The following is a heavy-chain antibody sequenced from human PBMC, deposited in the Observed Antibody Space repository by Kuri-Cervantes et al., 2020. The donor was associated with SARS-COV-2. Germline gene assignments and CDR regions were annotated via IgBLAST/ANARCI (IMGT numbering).Heavy chain of an antibody. CDR1: GGSISSYY. D-gene: IGHD2-21*01. CDR3: ARWAQEGENWFDP. J-gene: IGHJ5*02. V-gene: IGHV4-59*08. Sequence: ESLKIYFSVSGGSISSYYWSWTRQPPGKGLEWIGYIYYRGSTKYNPSLKSRVTISVDTSKNQFSLKLSSVTAADTAVYYCARWAQEGENWFDPWGQGTLVTVSS. CDR2: IYYRGST.